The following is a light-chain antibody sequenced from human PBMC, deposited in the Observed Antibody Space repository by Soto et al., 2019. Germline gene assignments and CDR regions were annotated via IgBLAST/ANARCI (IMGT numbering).Light chain of an antibody. CDR3: QQYQSYAT. CDR2: AAS. V-gene: IGKV1-5*01. Sequence: DIQMTQSPSTLSASVGDRVTITCRASQSIRTWLAWYQQKPGKAPKVLIYAASTLQSGVPSRFSGSGSGTDVSLSISSLQPDDFATYFCQQYQSYATFGQGTKVEIK. CDR1: QSIRTW. J-gene: IGKJ1*01.